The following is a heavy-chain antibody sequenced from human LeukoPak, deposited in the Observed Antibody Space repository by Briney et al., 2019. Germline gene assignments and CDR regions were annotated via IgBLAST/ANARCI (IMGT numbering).Heavy chain of an antibody. CDR3: AKWGDYDVLTGYYVSDY. D-gene: IGHD3-9*01. V-gene: IGHV3-23*01. CDR2: ITGSGGNT. Sequence: LTGASLRLSCAASGFTFSNYAMSWVRQAPGKGLEWVSAITGSGGNTYYADSVKGRFTISRDNSKNTVFLQMNSLRAEDTAVYYCAKWGDYDVLTGYYVSDYWGQGTPVTVSS. J-gene: IGHJ4*02. CDR1: GFTFSNYA.